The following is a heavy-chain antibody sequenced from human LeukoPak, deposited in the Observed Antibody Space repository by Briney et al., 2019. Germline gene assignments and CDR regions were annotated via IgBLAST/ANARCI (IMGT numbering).Heavy chain of an antibody. CDR3: AKDGMVQAVLLTYYFDY. CDR1: GFTFSSYA. CDR2: ISGSGGGT. V-gene: IGHV3-23*01. J-gene: IGHJ4*02. D-gene: IGHD3-10*01. Sequence: SGGSLRLSCAASGFTFSSYAMSWVRQAPGKGLEWVSAISGSGGGTFYADSVKGRFAISRDNSKNTLYLQMNSLRAEDTAVYYCAKDGMVQAVLLTYYFDYWGQGSLVTVSS.